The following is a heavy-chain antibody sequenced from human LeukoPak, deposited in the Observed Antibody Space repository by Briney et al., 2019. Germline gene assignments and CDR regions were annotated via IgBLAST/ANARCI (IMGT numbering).Heavy chain of an antibody. J-gene: IGHJ4*02. V-gene: IGHV1-2*02. CDR1: GGTFSSYA. D-gene: IGHD3-16*01. CDR2: INPNSGGT. CDR3: ARSWGSLFDY. Sequence: ASVKVSCKASGGTFSSYAISWVRQAPGQGLEWMGWINPNSGGTSYAQKFQGRVTMTRDTSISTAYMELSRLRSDDTAVYYCARSWGSLFDYWGQGTLVTVSS.